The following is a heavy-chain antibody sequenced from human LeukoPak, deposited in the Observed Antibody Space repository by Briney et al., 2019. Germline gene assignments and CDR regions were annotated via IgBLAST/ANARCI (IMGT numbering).Heavy chain of an antibody. CDR3: AKDVGIAPAGDNCFDP. CDR1: GFTFDDYA. Sequence: PGRSLRLSCAASGFTFDDYAMHWVRQAPGKGLEWVSGISWNSGSIGYADSVKGRFTISRDNAKNSLYLQMNSLRAEDTAMYYCAKDVGIAPAGDNCFDPWAREPWSPSPQ. J-gene: IGHJ5*02. CDR2: ISWNSGSI. V-gene: IGHV3-9*01. D-gene: IGHD6-13*01.